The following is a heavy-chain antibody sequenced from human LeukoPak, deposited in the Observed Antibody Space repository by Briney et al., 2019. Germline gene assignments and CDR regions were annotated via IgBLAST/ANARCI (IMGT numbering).Heavy chain of an antibody. Sequence: SVKVSCKASGGTFSSYAISWVRQAPGQGLEWMGGIIPIFGTANYAQKFQGRVTITTGESTSTAYMELSSLRSEDTAVYYCARGISTVVTPFYFDYWGQGTLATVSS. V-gene: IGHV1-69*05. CDR2: IIPIFGTA. CDR1: GGTFSSYA. D-gene: IGHD4-23*01. J-gene: IGHJ4*02. CDR3: ARGISTVVTPFYFDY.